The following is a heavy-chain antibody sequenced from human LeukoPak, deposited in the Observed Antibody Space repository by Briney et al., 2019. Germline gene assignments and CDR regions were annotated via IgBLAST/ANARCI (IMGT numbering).Heavy chain of an antibody. CDR3: ARDHGSSYDY. CDR1: GFTFSTYS. CDR2: ISFSSSYI. D-gene: IGHD3-10*01. Sequence: PGGSLRLSCAASGFTFSTYSMNWVRQAPGKGLEWVSSISFSSSYIYYADSMQGRFTISRDNAKNSLYLQMNSLRAEDTAVYYCARDHGSSYDYWGQGTLVTVSS. V-gene: IGHV3-21*01. J-gene: IGHJ4*02.